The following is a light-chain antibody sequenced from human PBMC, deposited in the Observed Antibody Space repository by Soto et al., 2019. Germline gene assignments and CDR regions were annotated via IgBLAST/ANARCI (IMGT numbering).Light chain of an antibody. V-gene: IGKV3-15*01. CDR1: QSVSNY. Sequence: IVMTQSPATLSVSLGDRATLSCRASQSVSNYLAWYQQKPGRAPRLLIYGASTRATGIPARFSGSGSETDFTLTISSLQSEDFAVYYCQQYNSWPPSYTFGQGTKLQIK. J-gene: IGKJ2*01. CDR2: GAS. CDR3: QQYNSWPPSYT.